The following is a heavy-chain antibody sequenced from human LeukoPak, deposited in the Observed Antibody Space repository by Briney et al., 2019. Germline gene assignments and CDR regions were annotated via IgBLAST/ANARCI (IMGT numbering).Heavy chain of an antibody. D-gene: IGHD3-10*01. CDR1: GFTFDDYA. Sequence: GGSLRLSCAASGFTFDDYAMHWVRQAPGKGLEWVSGISWNSGSIGYADSVKGRFTISRDNAKNSLYLQMNSLRAEDTALYYCGPIAYGSGGPSDYWGQGTLVTVSS. CDR3: GPIAYGSGGPSDY. V-gene: IGHV3-9*01. CDR2: ISWNSGSI. J-gene: IGHJ4*02.